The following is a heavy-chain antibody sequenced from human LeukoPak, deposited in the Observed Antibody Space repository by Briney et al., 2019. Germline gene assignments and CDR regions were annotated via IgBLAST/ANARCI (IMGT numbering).Heavy chain of an antibody. V-gene: IGHV3-48*03. J-gene: IGHJ4*02. CDR2: ISSGGTTI. CDR3: ARRAGAYSHPYDY. CDR1: GFSFSGHE. Sequence: PGGSLRLSCVASGFSFSGHEMIWVRQAPGKGLEWISFISSGGTTIYYGDSVKGRFIISRDNAKTSLYLQMNSLRAEDTAVYYCARRAGAYSHPYDYWGQGTLVTVSS. D-gene: IGHD4/OR15-4a*01.